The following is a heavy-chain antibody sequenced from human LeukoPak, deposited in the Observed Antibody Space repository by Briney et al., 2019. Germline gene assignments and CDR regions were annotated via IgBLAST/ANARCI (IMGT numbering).Heavy chain of an antibody. CDR3: ARAYYYYYYMDV. Sequence: PGASLGLSCAASGFTFSSYSMNWVRQAPGKGLEWVSSISSSSSYIYYADSVKGRFTISRDNAKNSLYLQMKSLRAEDTAVYYCARAYYYYYYMDVWGKGTTVTVSS. CDR2: ISSSSSYI. J-gene: IGHJ6*03. CDR1: GFTFSSYS. V-gene: IGHV3-21*01.